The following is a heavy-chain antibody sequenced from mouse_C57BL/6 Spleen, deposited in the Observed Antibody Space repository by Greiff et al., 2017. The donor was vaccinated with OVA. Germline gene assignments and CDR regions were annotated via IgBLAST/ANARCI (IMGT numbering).Heavy chain of an antibody. CDR2: IDPETGGT. J-gene: IGHJ4*01. D-gene: IGHD4-1*01. Sequence: VQLQQSGAELVRPGASVTLSCKASGYTFTDYEMHWVKQTPVHGLEWIGAIDPETGGTAYTQKFKGKAILTADKSSSTAYMELRSLTSEDSAVYYCTSPLTGTGAMDDWGQGTSVTVSS. CDR1: GYTFTDYE. V-gene: IGHV1-15*01. CDR3: TSPLTGTGAMDD.